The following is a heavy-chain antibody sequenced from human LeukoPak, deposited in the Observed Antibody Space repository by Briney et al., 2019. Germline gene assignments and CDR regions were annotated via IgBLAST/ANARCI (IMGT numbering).Heavy chain of an antibody. J-gene: IGHJ3*02. CDR1: GYTFTGYY. CDR3: ATRTYYYGSGSLDDAFDI. CDR2: INPNSGGT. D-gene: IGHD3-10*01. V-gene: IGHV1-2*02. Sequence: ASVKVSCKASGYTFTGYYMHWVRQAPGQGLEWMGWINPNSGGTNYAQKFQGRVTMTRDTSISTAYMELSRLRSDDTAVYYYATRTYYYGSGSLDDAFDIWGQGTMVTVSS.